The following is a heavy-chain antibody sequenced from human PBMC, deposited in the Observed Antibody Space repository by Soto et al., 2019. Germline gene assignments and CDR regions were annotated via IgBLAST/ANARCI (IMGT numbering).Heavy chain of an antibody. CDR1: VYTITGYY. J-gene: IGHJ6*02. CDR3: AREEEQPIYYYGMDV. Sequence: GASVTVSCEASVYTITGYYMHWVRQATGQGLEWMGWINPNSGGTNYAQKFQGWVTMTRDTSISTAYMELSRLRSDDTAVYYCAREEEQPIYYYGMDVWGQGTTVTVSS. CDR2: INPNSGGT. V-gene: IGHV1-2*04. D-gene: IGHD6-13*01.